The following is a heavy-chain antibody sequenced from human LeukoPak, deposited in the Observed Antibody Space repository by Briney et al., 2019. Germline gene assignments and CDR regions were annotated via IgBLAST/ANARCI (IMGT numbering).Heavy chain of an antibody. CDR1: GGSINSRSYY. CDR3: ARRSEFDSTHYHYFDY. Sequence: SETLSLTCTVSGGSINSRSYYWDWIRQAPGKGLEWIGTIYHSGSTEYNPSLKSRVAIFVDTSNNQFSLILRSVAAADTAVYYCARRSEFDSTHYHYFDYWGQGALVTVSS. CDR2: IYHSGST. J-gene: IGHJ4*02. D-gene: IGHD2/OR15-2a*01. V-gene: IGHV4-39*01.